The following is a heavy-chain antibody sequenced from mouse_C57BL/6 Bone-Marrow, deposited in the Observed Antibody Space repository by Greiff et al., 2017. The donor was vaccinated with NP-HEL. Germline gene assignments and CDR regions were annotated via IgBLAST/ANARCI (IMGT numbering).Heavy chain of an antibody. CDR2: INPGSGGT. CDR1: GYAFTNYL. D-gene: IGHD2-3*01. J-gene: IGHJ4*01. CDR3: ARSDGYYDAMDY. Sequence: VQLQQSGAELVRPGTSVKVSCKASGYAFTNYLIEWVKQRPGQGLEWIGVINPGSGGTNYNEKFKGKATLTADKSSSTAYMQLSCLTSEDSAVYFCARSDGYYDAMDYWGQGTSVTVSS. V-gene: IGHV1-54*01.